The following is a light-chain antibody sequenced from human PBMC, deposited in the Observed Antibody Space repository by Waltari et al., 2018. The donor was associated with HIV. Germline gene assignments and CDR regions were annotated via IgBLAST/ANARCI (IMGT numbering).Light chain of an antibody. Sequence: SSELTQDPAVSVALGQTVRITCQGDSLRSYYASWYQQKPGQAPVLVIYGKNNRPSGIPDRFSGSSSGNTASLTITGAQAEDEADYYCNSRDSSGNPNWVFGGETKLTVL. V-gene: IGLV3-19*01. CDR2: GKN. CDR3: NSRDSSGNPNWV. CDR1: SLRSYY. J-gene: IGLJ3*02.